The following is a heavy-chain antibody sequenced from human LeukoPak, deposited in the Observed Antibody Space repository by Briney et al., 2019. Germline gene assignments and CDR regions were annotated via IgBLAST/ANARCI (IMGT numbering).Heavy chain of an antibody. CDR2: IYAGNSDA. J-gene: IGHJ4*02. CDR1: GYPFTTSW. CDR3: AIINHPDGRVY. V-gene: IGHV5-51*01. D-gene: IGHD5-24*01. Sequence: PGESLKISCQGFGYPFTTSWVGWVRQLPGKGLEWTAIIYAGNSDAKYSPSFQGQVSISTDRSISTAYLHWSSLKASDTAIYYCAIINHPDGRVYWGQGTLVTVSS.